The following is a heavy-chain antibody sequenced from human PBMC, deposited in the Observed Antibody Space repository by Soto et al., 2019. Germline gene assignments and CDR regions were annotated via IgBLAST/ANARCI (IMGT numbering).Heavy chain of an antibody. V-gene: IGHV3-9*01. Sequence: EVQLVESGGALVQPGRSLRLSCVASGFTFDEYAMHWVRQAPVKGLEWVEGTNWNSGSRAHADSVKGRFTVSRDNAKNSLDLQMNSLRTEDTALYYCVKEQSKSGELWGAFEVWGQGTMVSVS. CDR1: GFTFDEYA. CDR3: VKEQSKSGELWGAFEV. J-gene: IGHJ3*01. CDR2: TNWNSGSR. D-gene: IGHD1-26*01.